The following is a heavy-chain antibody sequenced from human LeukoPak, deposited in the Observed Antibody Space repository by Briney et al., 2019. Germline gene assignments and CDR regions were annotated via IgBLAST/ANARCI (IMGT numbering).Heavy chain of an antibody. CDR3: TAGLRLVDVF. J-gene: IGHJ4*02. Sequence: GGSLRLSCEASGFSFSTYNMNWVRQAPGKGLEWVGHIKSKTDDGTTDYATPVKGRFTISRDDSKNTLFLQMNRLKAEDTAVYFCTAGLRLVDVFGGQGTLVTVSS. CDR1: GFSFSTYN. V-gene: IGHV3-15*01. CDR2: IKSKTDDGTT. D-gene: IGHD3-9*01.